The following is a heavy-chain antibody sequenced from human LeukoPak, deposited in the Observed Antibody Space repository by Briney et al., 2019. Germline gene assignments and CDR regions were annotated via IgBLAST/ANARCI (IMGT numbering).Heavy chain of an antibody. CDR1: GFTFDDYA. J-gene: IGHJ6*02. CDR2: ISWNSGSI. V-gene: IGHV3-9*01. Sequence: GGSLRLSCAASGFTFDDYAMHWVRQAPGKGLEWVSGISWNSGSIGYADSVKGRFTISRDNAKNSLYLQMNSLRAEDTALYYCAKNLEARLHGMDVWGQGTTVTVSS. CDR3: AKNLEARLHGMDV. D-gene: IGHD3-16*01.